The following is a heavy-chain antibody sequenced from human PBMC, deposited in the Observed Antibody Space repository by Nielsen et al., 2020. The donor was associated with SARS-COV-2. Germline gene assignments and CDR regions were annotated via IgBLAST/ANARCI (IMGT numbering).Heavy chain of an antibody. CDR1: GGSISSSSYY. CDR2: IYYSGST. V-gene: IGHV4-39*07. J-gene: IGHJ6*02. Sequence: GSLRLSCTVSGGSISSSSYYWGWISQPPGKGLEWIGSIYYSGSTYYNPSLKSRVTISVDTSKNQFSLKLSSVTAADTAVYYCARDPTTYYDFWSGYYYGMDVWGQGTTVIVSS. D-gene: IGHD3-3*01. CDR3: ARDPTTYYDFWSGYYYGMDV.